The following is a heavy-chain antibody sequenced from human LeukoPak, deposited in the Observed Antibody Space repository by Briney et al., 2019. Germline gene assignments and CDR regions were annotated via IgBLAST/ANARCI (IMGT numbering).Heavy chain of an antibody. D-gene: IGHD3-10*02. CDR3: AGDRDFARGY. V-gene: IGHV3-7*01. J-gene: IGHJ4*02. CDR2: INEHGNQK. Sequence: GGSLRLSCAASGFTFSHFWMSWVRQAPGKGLEWVANINEHGNQKYYVDSLDGRFTISRDNAKNSLFLQMDSLKDEDTAVYYCAGDRDFARGYWGQGALVTVSS. CDR1: GFTFSHFW.